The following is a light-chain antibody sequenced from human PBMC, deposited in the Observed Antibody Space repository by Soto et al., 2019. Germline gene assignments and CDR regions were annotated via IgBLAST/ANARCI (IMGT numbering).Light chain of an antibody. Sequence: QPVLTQSPSASASLGASANLTCTLCRGPSSYAIEWHQQQPEKGPRYLMKLNSDGSHSKGYGIPDRFSGSSSGAERYLTISSLQSEDEAYYYCQTWGSGTVVFGGGTKLTVL. CDR2: LNSDGSH. CDR3: QTWGSGTVV. V-gene: IGLV4-69*01. CDR1: RGPSSYA. J-gene: IGLJ2*01.